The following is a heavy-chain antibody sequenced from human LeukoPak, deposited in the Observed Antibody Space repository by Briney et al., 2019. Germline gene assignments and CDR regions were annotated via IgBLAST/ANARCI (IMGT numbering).Heavy chain of an antibody. Sequence: PSETLSLTCTVSGYFISSGYYWGWIRQPPGKGLEWIGSIYHSGSTYYNPSLKSRVTISVDTSKNQFSLKLSSVTAADTAVYYCARGYCSSTSCYFDPWGQGTLVTVSS. V-gene: IGHV4-38-2*02. CDR2: IYHSGST. J-gene: IGHJ5*02. D-gene: IGHD2-2*01. CDR1: GYFISSGYY. CDR3: ARGYCSSTSCYFDP.